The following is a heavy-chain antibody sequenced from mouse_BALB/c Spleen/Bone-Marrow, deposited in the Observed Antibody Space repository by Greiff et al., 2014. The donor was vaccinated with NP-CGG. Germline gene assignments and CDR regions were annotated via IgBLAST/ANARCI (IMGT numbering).Heavy chain of an antibody. CDR3: VRSPGGPDGLAY. D-gene: IGHD1-1*01. J-gene: IGHJ3*01. CDR1: GFNIKDTY. Sequence: VQLQQPGAELVKPGASVKLSCTASGFNIKDTYMHWVKQRPEQGLEWIGRIDPANGNTKYDPKFQGKATITADTSSNTAYLQPSSLTSEDTAFYYGVRSPGGPDGLAYGAQGTLVTVS. V-gene: IGHV14-3*02. CDR2: IDPANGNT.